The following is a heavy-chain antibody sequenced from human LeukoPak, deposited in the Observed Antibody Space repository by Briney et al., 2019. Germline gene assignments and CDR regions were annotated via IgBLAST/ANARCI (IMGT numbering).Heavy chain of an antibody. CDR3: EKDRDLRQGYYFDH. Sequence: GGSLRLSCAASGFTFSSYAMSWFRQAPGKGLEWVSAISGSGGSTYYADSVKGRFTVSRDNSKNTLYLQMHSLRAEDKAIYYCEKDRDLRQGYYFDHWGQGTLVTVSS. V-gene: IGHV3-23*01. J-gene: IGHJ4*02. CDR1: GFTFSSYA. CDR2: ISGSGGST.